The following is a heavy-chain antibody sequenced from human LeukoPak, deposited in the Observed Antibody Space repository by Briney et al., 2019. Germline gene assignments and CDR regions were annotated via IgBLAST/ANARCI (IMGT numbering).Heavy chain of an antibody. CDR1: GGPISSGSYY. Sequence: PSETLSLTCTVSGGPISSGSYYWSWIRQPPGKGLEWIGYIYYSGSTNYNPSLKSRVTISVDTSKNQFSLKLSSVTAADTAVYYCARAYGPRFDYWGQGTLVTVSS. D-gene: IGHD4-17*01. CDR3: ARAYGPRFDY. V-gene: IGHV4-61*01. J-gene: IGHJ4*02. CDR2: IYYSGST.